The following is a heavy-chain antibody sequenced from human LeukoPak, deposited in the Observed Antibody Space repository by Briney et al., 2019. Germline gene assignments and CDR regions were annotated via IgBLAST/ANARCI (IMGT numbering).Heavy chain of an antibody. CDR2: ISYDGGNK. J-gene: IGHJ3*02. CDR3: ARGGGAWEVDAFDI. D-gene: IGHD1-26*01. Sequence: PGGSLRLSCAGSGFSFSSYGMHWVRQAPGKGLEWVAVISYDGGNKYYADSVKGRFTISRDNSKNTVYLQMNSLRAEDTAVYYCARGGGAWEVDAFDIWGQGTMVTVSS. CDR1: GFSFSSYG. V-gene: IGHV3-30*19.